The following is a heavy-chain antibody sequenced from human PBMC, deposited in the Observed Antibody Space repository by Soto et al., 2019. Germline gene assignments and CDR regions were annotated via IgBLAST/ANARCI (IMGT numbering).Heavy chain of an antibody. D-gene: IGHD3-10*01. CDR2: IYYSGST. Sequence: PSETLSLTCTVSGGSISSYYWSWIRQPPGKGLEWIGYIYYSGSTNYNPSLKSRVTISIDTSKNQFSLKLSSVTAADTAVYYCARLKGYYGSGPNWFDPWGQGTLVTVSS. CDR1: GGSISSYY. J-gene: IGHJ5*02. V-gene: IGHV4-59*08. CDR3: ARLKGYYGSGPNWFDP.